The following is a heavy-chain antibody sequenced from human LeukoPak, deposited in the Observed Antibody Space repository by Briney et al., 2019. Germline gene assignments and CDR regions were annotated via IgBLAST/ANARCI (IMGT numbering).Heavy chain of an antibody. CDR3: ARRIYSGSYYFDY. CDR1: GFTFSSYA. V-gene: IGHV3-23*01. Sequence: GGSLRLSCAASGFTFSSYAMSWVRQAPGKGLEWVSAISGSGGSTYYADSVKGRFTISRDNAKNSLYLQMNSLRDEDTAVYNCARRIYSGSYYFDYWGQGTLVTVSS. CDR2: ISGSGGST. J-gene: IGHJ4*02. D-gene: IGHD1-26*01.